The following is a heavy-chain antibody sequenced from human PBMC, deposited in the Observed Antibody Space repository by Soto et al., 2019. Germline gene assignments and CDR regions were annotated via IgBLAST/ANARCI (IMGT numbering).Heavy chain of an antibody. D-gene: IGHD1-1*01. J-gene: IGHJ5*02. V-gene: IGHV3-74*01. CDR3: AKVATGSYNWFDP. Sequence: EVQLVESGGELVQPGGSLRLSCAASGFTFNNYWMHWVRQAPGKGLVWVSRINTDGSRTNYADSVKGRFTTSRDNAKNTLYLQIDSLRAEDTAVYYCAKVATGSYNWFDPWGQGTLVTXSS. CDR2: INTDGSRT. CDR1: GFTFNNYW.